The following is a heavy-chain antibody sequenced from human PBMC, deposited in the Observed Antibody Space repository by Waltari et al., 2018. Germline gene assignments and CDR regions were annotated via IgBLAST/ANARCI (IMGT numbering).Heavy chain of an antibody. J-gene: IGHJ6*02. CDR2: SYASGST. CDR1: GGSISSYY. CDR3: AGSSNFGIYGLDV. V-gene: IGHV4-4*07. D-gene: IGHD3-3*01. Sequence: QVQLQESGPGLVKPSETLSLIRNVSGGSISSYYWNWIRQPAGKGLEWIGRSYASGSTSYNPALESRISMSVVTAKNHFSLLLSSVTAADTGVYYCAGSSNFGIYGLDVWGQGPTVVVSS.